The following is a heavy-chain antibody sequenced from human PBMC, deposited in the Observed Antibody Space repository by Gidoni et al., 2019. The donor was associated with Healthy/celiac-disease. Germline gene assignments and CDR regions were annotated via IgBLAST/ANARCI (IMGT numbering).Heavy chain of an antibody. V-gene: IGHV4-39*01. Sequence: QLQLQESGPGLVKPSETLSLTCTVSGGSISSSSYYWGWIRQPPGKGLEWIGSIYYSGSTYYNPSLKSRVTISVDTSKNQFSLKLSSVTAADTAVYYCARGSLELTYYYDSSGYYYDYWGQGTLVTVSS. CDR3: ARGSLELTYYYDSSGYYYDY. CDR1: GGSISSSSYY. J-gene: IGHJ4*02. D-gene: IGHD3-22*01. CDR2: IYYSGST.